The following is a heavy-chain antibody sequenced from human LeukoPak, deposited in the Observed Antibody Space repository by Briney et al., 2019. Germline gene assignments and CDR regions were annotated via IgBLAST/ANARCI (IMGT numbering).Heavy chain of an antibody. D-gene: IGHD6-13*01. CDR3: ARDVYARDSSSWFDY. CDR1: GGSIGSYY. V-gene: IGHV4-4*07. CDR2: IYTSGST. J-gene: IGHJ4*02. Sequence: SETLSLTCTVSGGSIGSYYWSWIRQPAGKGLEWIGRIYTSGSTNYNPSLKSRVTMSVDTSKNQFSLKLSSVTAADTAVYYCARDVYARDSSSWFDYWGQGTLVTVSS.